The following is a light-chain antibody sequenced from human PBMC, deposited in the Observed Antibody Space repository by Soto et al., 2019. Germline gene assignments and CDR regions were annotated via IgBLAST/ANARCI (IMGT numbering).Light chain of an antibody. CDR3: QQYGDYPIT. Sequence: EIELTQSPGTLSLSPGERATLSCRASQSVSSSYLAWYQQKPGQALRLLIYSASSRATGIPDRFSGSGSGTDFTLTISRLEPDDFATYYCQQYGDYPITFGQGTRLEIK. V-gene: IGKV3-20*01. CDR1: QSVSSSY. CDR2: SAS. J-gene: IGKJ5*01.